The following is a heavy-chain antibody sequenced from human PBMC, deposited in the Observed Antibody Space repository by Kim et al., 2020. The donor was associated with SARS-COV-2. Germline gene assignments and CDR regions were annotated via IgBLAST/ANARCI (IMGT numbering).Heavy chain of an antibody. J-gene: IGHJ6*02. Sequence: GGSLRLSCAASGFTFSSYSMNWVRQAPGKGLEWVSSISSSSSYIYYADSVKGRFTISRDNAKNSLYLQMNSLRAEDTAVYYCARVLAAAGTGDNYYYYYGMDVWGQGTTVTVSS. CDR1: GFTFSSYS. D-gene: IGHD6-13*01. CDR2: ISSSSSYI. CDR3: ARVLAAAGTGDNYYYYYGMDV. V-gene: IGHV3-21*01.